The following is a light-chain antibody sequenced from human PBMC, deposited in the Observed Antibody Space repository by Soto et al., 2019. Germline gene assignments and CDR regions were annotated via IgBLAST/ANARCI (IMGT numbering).Light chain of an antibody. CDR1: SSDVGAYDY. Sequence: QSALTQPASVSGSPGQSIAISCTGTSSDVGAYDYVSWYQQYPGKAPKLIIYDVANRPSGVSDRFSGSKSGNTASLTISGRHTEDEADYHCSSYTSSSTLVFGGGTKLTVL. CDR2: DVA. J-gene: IGLJ2*01. CDR3: SSYTSSSTLV. V-gene: IGLV2-14*01.